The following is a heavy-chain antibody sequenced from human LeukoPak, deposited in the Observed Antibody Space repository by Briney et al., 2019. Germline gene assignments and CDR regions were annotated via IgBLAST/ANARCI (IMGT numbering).Heavy chain of an antibody. D-gene: IGHD3-10*01. J-gene: IGHJ6*04. CDR1: GFTFSSYS. CDR3: ARAGGGSGSYYNPYYYGMDV. V-gene: IGHV3-48*04. CDR2: ISSSGSTI. Sequence: GGSLRLSCAASGFTFSSYSMNWVRQAPGKGLEWVSYISSSGSTIYYADSVKGRFTISRDNAKNSLYLQMNSLRAEDTAVYYCARAGGGSGSYYNPYYYGMDVWGKGTTVTVSS.